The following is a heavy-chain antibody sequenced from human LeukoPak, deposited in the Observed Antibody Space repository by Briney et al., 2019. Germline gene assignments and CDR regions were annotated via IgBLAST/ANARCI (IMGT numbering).Heavy chain of an antibody. D-gene: IGHD3-3*01. CDR3: TTDRTFTIFGVVTPYDY. CDR1: GFTFSNAW. Sequence: PGGSLRLSCAASGFTFSNAWMSWVRQAPGKGLERVGRIKSKTDGGTTDYAAPVKGRFTISRDDSKNTLYLQMNSLKTEDTAVYYCTTDRTFTIFGVVTPYDYWGQGTLVTVSS. V-gene: IGHV3-15*01. J-gene: IGHJ4*02. CDR2: IKSKTDGGTT.